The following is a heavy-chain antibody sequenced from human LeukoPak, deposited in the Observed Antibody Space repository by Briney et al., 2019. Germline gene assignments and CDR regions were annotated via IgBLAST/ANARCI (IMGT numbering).Heavy chain of an antibody. CDR3: ARMIYGSGSYFAFHAFDI. V-gene: IGHV4-61*02. Sequence: SQTLSLTCTVSGGSISSSSYHWSWIRQPAGKGLEWIGRIYTSGSTNYNPSLKSRVTISVDTSKNQFSLKLSSVTAADTAVYYCARMIYGSGSYFAFHAFDIWGQGTMVTVSS. CDR1: GGSISSSSYH. J-gene: IGHJ3*02. D-gene: IGHD3-10*01. CDR2: IYTSGST.